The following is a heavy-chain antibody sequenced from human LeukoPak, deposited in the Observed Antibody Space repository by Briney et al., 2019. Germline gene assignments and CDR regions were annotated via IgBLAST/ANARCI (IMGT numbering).Heavy chain of an antibody. CDR1: GFTFSSYA. Sequence: GSLRLPCAASGFTFSSYATHWVRQAPGKGLEWVAVISYDGSNKYYADSVKGRFTISRDNSKNTLSLQMNSLRAEDTAVYYCARGGTWIQLCDYWGQGTLVTVSS. V-gene: IGHV3-30-3*01. CDR2: ISYDGSNK. J-gene: IGHJ4*02. D-gene: IGHD5-18*01. CDR3: ARGGTWIQLCDY.